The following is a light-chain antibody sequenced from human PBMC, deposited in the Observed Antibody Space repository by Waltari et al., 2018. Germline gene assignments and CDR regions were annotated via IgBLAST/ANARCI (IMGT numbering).Light chain of an antibody. CDR2: STS. CDR1: QSITPC. J-gene: IGKJ3*01. V-gene: IGKV1-39*01. CDR3: QQSFRTPRT. Sequence: TGRASQSITPCWSGLQQRPGKAPTLLIHSTSTLHCGVPSRFSGNASGIDFSLTISPLQPEDFATYYCQQSFRTPRTFGQGTKV.